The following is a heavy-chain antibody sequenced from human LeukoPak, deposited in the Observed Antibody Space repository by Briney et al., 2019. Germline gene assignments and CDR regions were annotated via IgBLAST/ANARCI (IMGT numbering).Heavy chain of an antibody. CDR1: GGSFSGYY. J-gene: IGHJ4*02. CDR2: INHSGST. D-gene: IGHD2-15*01. Sequence: SETLSLICAVYGGSFSGYYWSWIRQPPGKGLEWIGEINHSGSTNYNPSLKSRVTISVDTSKNQFSLKLSSVTAADTAVYYCAGHCSGGSCYSADVADHTLPIDYWGQGTPVTVSS. CDR3: AGHCSGGSCYSADVADHTLPIDY. V-gene: IGHV4-34*01.